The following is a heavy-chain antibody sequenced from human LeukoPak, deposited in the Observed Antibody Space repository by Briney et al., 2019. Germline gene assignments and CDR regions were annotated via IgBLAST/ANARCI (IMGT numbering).Heavy chain of an antibody. D-gene: IGHD5-12*01. Sequence: SETLSLTCTVSGGSISSSSYYWGWIRQPPGKGLEWIGSMYYSGSSYYNPSLKSRVTISVDTSKNQFSLKLSSVTTADTAVYYCARQYSGYLRNWFDPWGQGTLVTVSS. J-gene: IGHJ5*02. CDR3: ARQYSGYLRNWFDP. CDR1: GGSISSSSYY. V-gene: IGHV4-39*01. CDR2: MYYSGSS.